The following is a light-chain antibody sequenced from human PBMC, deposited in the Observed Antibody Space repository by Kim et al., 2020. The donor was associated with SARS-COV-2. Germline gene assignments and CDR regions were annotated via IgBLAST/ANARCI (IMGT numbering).Light chain of an antibody. CDR3: QQSHVIPIT. CDR2: GAS. Sequence: SVSDRATIHCRARREIGTFLNWSQQKSPGEAPEPLLIGASTLHTGVPSRFTCIVSGTEFTLTISRLQPEGFVIYYCQQSHVIPITFGQGTQLEIK. J-gene: IGKJ5*01. V-gene: IGKV1-39*01. CDR1: REIGTF.